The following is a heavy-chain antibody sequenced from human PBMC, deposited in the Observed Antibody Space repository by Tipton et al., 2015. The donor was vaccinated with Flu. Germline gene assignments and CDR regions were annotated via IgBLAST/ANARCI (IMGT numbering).Heavy chain of an antibody. J-gene: IGHJ4*02. D-gene: IGHD2-21*02. V-gene: IGHV4-4*07. CDR2: IYTSGST. CDR1: GGSISSYY. CDR3: ARELPETAKIVFYY. Sequence: TLSLTCTVSGGSISSYYWSWIRQPAGKGLEWIGRIYTSGSTNYNPSLKSRVTMSVDTSKNQFSLKLSSVTAADTAVYYCARELPETAKIVFYYSGQGALVTVSS.